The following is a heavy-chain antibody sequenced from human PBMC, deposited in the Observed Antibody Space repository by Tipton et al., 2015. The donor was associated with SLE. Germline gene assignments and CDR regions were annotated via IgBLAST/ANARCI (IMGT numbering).Heavy chain of an antibody. V-gene: IGHV3-23*01. CDR3: AKLGGSHYGAFDI. J-gene: IGHJ3*02. Sequence: SLRLSCAASGFTFSNYAMSWVRQAPGKGLEWVSGISSSGYSTYYADSVKGRFTISRDNSKNTLYLQMNSPRADDTAVYYCAKLGGSHYGAFDIWGQGTMVTVSS. CDR1: GFTFSNYA. CDR2: ISSSGYST. D-gene: IGHD1-26*01.